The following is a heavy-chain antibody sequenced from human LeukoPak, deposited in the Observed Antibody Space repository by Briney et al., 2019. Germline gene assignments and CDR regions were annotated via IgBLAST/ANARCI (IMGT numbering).Heavy chain of an antibody. CDR1: GYTFTGYY. D-gene: IGHD2-15*01. CDR2: INPNSGGT. J-gene: IGHJ4*02. Sequence: ASVKVSCKASGYTFTGYYMHWVRQAPGQGLEWMGWINPNSGGTNYAQKFQGRVTMTRDTSISTAYMELSRLGSDDTAVYYCARDGRYCSGGSCYNDYWGQGTLVTVSS. CDR3: ARDGRYCSGGSCYNDY. V-gene: IGHV1-2*02.